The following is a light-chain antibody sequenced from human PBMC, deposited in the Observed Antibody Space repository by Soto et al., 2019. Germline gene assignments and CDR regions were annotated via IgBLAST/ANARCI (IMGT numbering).Light chain of an antibody. Sequence: QSVLTQPASVSGSPGQSITVSCTRTRSDVGAYVYVSWYQHHPGKAPKLIIYEVTNRPSGVSNRFSGSKSGNTASLTISGLQAEDEADYYCNSYTRSTKYVFGTGTKVTVL. CDR1: RSDVGAYVY. CDR3: NSYTRSTKYV. J-gene: IGLJ1*01. V-gene: IGLV2-14*01. CDR2: EVT.